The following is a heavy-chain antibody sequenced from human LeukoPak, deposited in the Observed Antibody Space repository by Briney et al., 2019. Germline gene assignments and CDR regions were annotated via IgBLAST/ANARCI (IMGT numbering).Heavy chain of an antibody. CDR2: IYYSGST. Sequence: SETLSLTCTVSGGSISSSSYYWGWIRQPPGKGLEWIGSIYYSGSTYYNPSLKSRVTISVDTSKNQFSLKLSSVTAADTAVYYCARSARGDYDSYYFDYWGQGTLVTASS. D-gene: IGHD4-17*01. CDR1: GGSISSSSYY. J-gene: IGHJ4*02. CDR3: ARSARGDYDSYYFDY. V-gene: IGHV4-39*01.